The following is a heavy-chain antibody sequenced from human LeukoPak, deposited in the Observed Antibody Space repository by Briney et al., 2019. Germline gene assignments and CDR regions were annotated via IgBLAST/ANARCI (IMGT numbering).Heavy chain of an antibody. J-gene: IGHJ5*02. CDR3: ARGSEAVAHWFDP. V-gene: IGHV4-31*01. Sequence: SQTLSLTCTVSGGSISSGGYYWSWIRQHPGKGLEWIGYIYYSGSTYYNPSLKSPVTISVDTSKNQFSLKLSPVTAADTAVYYCARGSEAVAHWFDPWGQGTLVTVSS. D-gene: IGHD6-19*01. CDR1: GGSISSGGYY. CDR2: IYYSGST.